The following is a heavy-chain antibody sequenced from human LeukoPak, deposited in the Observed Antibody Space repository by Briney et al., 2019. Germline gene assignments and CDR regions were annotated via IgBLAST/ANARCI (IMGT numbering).Heavy chain of an antibody. J-gene: IGHJ6*02. D-gene: IGHD3-9*01. CDR1: GFTFSSYA. CDR3: AKDYYDILTGYSPSYNSGMDV. CDR2: IGGSDGST. V-gene: IGHV3-23*01. Sequence: GGSLRLSCAASGFTFSSYAMSWVRQAPGKGLEWVSGIGGSDGSTYYADSAKGRFTISRDNSKNALYLQMNSLRAEDTAIYFCAKDYYDILTGYSPSYNSGMDVWGQGTTAIVSS.